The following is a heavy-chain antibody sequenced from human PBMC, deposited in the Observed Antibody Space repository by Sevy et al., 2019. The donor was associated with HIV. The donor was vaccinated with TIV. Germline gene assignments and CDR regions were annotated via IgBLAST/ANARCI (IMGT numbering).Heavy chain of an antibody. J-gene: IGHJ4*02. CDR3: AREMYYYDSSGYFPDY. CDR2: INSDGSST. D-gene: IGHD3-22*01. Sequence: GGSLRLPCAASGFTFSSYWMHWVRQAPGKGLVWVSRINSDGSSTSYADSVKGRFTISRDNAKNTLYLQMNSLRAEDTAVYYCAREMYYYDSSGYFPDYWGQGTLVTVSS. CDR1: GFTFSSYW. V-gene: IGHV3-74*01.